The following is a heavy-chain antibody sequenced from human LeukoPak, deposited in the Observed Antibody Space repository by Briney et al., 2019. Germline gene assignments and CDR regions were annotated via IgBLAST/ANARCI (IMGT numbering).Heavy chain of an antibody. V-gene: IGHV1-2*02. J-gene: IGHJ4*02. CDR1: GYTFTGYY. D-gene: IGHD5-12*01. CDR3: ARDYSGYDNGFDY. CDR2: INPNSGGT. Sequence: ASVKVSCKASGYTFTGYYMHWERQAPGQGLEWMGWINPNSGGTNYAQKFQGRVTMTRDTSISTAYMELSRLRSDDTAVYYCARDYSGYDNGFDYWGQGTLVTVSS.